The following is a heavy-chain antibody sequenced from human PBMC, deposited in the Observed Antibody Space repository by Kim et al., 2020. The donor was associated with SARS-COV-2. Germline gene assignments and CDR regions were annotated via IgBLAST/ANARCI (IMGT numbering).Heavy chain of an antibody. Sequence: GGSLRLSCAASGFTVSSSHMSWVRQAPGKGLEWVAVIYPVGSTYYAEFVKGRFTISRDNSKKTVFLQMNSRRDEDTAIYSCAREGDAIGYCSGGSCYGDYFDPWGQGTLVTVSS. J-gene: IGHJ5*02. V-gene: IGHV3-66*02. CDR1: GFTVSSSH. CDR2: IYPVGST. D-gene: IGHD2-15*01. CDR3: AREGDAIGYCSGGSCYGDYFDP.